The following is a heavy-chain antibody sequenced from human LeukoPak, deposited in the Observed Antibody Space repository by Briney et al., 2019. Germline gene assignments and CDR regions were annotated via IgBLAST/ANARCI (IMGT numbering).Heavy chain of an antibody. D-gene: IGHD5/OR15-5a*01. J-gene: IGHJ4*02. V-gene: IGHV4-34*01. Sequence: SETLSLTCGVSGGSCSGYYWTWIRQPPGKGLEWIGEINHSGDTNSNPSLKSRVTISVDTSKSQFSLKLGSVTAADTAVYYCARGHSVSGFDYWGQGALVSVSS. CDR1: GGSCSGYY. CDR2: INHSGDT. CDR3: ARGHSVSGFDY.